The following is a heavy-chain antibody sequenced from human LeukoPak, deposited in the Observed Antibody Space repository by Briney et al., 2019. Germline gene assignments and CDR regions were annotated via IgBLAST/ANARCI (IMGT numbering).Heavy chain of an antibody. D-gene: IGHD2-2*01. CDR3: AKDRCHSAGCYLAVDY. V-gene: IGHV4-34*01. Sequence: PSETLSLTCAVYGGSFSGYYWSWIRQPPGKGLEWIGEINHSGSTNYNPSLKSRVTISVDTSKNQFSLKLSSVTAADTAVYYCAKDRCHSAGCYLAVDYWGQGSLVTVSS. J-gene: IGHJ4*02. CDR1: GGSFSGYY. CDR2: INHSGST.